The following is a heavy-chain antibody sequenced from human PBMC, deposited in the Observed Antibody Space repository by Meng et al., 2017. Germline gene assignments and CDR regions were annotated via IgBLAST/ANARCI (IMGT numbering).Heavy chain of an antibody. J-gene: IGHJ6*02. D-gene: IGHD3-9*01. CDR1: GFTFSSYS. CDR3: ARDLGVLRYFDWLLTDPYYYGMDV. V-gene: IGHV3-21*01. Sequence: ESLKISCAASGFTFSSYSMNWVRQAPGKGLEWVSSISSSSSYIYYADSVKGRFTISRDNAKNSLYLQMNSLRAEDTAVYYCARDLGVLRYFDWLLTDPYYYGMDVWGQGTMVTVSS. CDR2: ISSSSSYI.